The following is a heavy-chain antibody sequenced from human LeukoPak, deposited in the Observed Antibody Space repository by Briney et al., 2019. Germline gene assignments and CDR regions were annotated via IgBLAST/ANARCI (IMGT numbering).Heavy chain of an antibody. CDR3: ARLASSSWYYVDY. CDR2: IYYSGST. CDR1: GGSISSSSYY. J-gene: IGHJ4*02. V-gene: IGHV4-39*01. Sequence: PSETLSLTCTVSGGSISSSSYYWGWIRQPPGKGLEWIGSIYYSGSTYYNPSLRSRVTTSVDTSKNQFSLKLSSVTAADTAVYYCARLASSSWYYVDYWGQGTLVTVSS. D-gene: IGHD6-13*01.